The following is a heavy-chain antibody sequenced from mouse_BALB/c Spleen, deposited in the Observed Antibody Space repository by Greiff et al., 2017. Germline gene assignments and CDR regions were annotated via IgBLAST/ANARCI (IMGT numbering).Heavy chain of an antibody. CDR3: ARDYYGYGYFDV. CDR1: GFSLTNYG. Sequence: VQLVESGPGLVAPSQSLSITCTVSGFSLTNYGVHWVRQPPGKGLEWLGVIWAGGSTNYNSALMSRLSISKDNSKSQVFLKINSLQTDDTAIYYCARDYYGYGYFDVWGAGTTVTVSS. V-gene: IGHV2-9*02. D-gene: IGHD1-1*01. J-gene: IGHJ1*01. CDR2: IWAGGST.